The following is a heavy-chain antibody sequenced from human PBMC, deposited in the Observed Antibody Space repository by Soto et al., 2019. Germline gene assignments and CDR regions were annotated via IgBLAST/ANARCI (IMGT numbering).Heavy chain of an antibody. CDR2: INPNSGGT. Sequence: ASVKVSCKASGYTFNGYYRQWARQAPGQGLEWMGWINPNSGGTNYAQKFQGWVTMTRDTSISTAYMELSRLRSDDTAVYYCARVSNSSPRGAFDIWGQGTMVTVSS. CDR1: GYTFNGYY. J-gene: IGHJ3*02. D-gene: IGHD6-19*01. V-gene: IGHV1-2*04. CDR3: ARVSNSSPRGAFDI.